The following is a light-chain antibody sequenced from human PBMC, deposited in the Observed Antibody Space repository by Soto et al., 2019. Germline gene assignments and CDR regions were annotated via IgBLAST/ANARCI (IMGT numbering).Light chain of an antibody. CDR3: SSYAGSNKMI. V-gene: IGLV2-8*01. CDR2: EVN. Sequence: QSALTQPPSASGSPGQSITISCTGTSTYVGTYNYVSWYQQHPGKAPKLMIYEVNKRPSGVPDRFSGSKSGNTASLTVSGVQAEDEADYYCSSYAGSNKMIFGGGTKLTVL. J-gene: IGLJ2*01. CDR1: STYVGTYNY.